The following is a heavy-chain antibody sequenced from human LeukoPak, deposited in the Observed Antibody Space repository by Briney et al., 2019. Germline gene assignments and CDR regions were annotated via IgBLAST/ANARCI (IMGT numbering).Heavy chain of an antibody. D-gene: IGHD6-13*01. J-gene: IGHJ4*02. CDR2: VSPNNGAT. Sequence: ASVKVSCKASGYIFTDYDINWVRQAAGQGLEGMGCVSPNNGATGYAQKFQGRVTMTRDTSISTAYMELSSLRSEDTAVYYCTGGPPQSSTSDYWGQGTLVTVSS. V-gene: IGHV1-8*01. CDR1: GYIFTDYD. CDR3: TGGPPQSSTSDY.